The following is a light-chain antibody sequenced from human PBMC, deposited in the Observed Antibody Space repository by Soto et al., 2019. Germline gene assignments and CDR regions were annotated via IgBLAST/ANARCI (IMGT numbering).Light chain of an antibody. J-gene: IGLJ2*01. CDR3: AAWDDSLNGLV. V-gene: IGLV1-44*01. CDR2: SNN. CDR1: SSNIGSNT. Sequence: QSVLTQPPSASGTPGQRVTISCSGSSSNIGSNTVNCYQQLPGTAPKLLIYSNNQRPSGVPDRFSGSKSGTSASLAISGLQSEDEADYYCAAWDDSLNGLVFGGGTKVTVL.